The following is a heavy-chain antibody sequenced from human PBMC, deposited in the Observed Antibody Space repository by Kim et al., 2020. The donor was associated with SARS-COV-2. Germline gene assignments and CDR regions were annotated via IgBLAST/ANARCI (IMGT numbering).Heavy chain of an antibody. CDR2: IGAVGDT. Sequence: GGSLRLSCVVSGFTFTGSDMHWVRLTPGNGLEWVSDIGAVGDTYYGDSVKGRFTISREDAKNSLFLQMNSLQAGDTGLYFCAREGKSSAWDDWYFDLWGRGTLVTVSS. CDR1: GFTFTGSD. J-gene: IGHJ2*01. D-gene: IGHD6-25*01. CDR3: AREGKSSAWDDWYFDL. V-gene: IGHV3-13*01.